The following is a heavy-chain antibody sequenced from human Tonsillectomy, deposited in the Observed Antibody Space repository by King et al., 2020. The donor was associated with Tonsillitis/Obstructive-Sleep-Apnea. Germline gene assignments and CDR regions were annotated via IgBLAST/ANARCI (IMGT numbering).Heavy chain of an antibody. CDR1: GYTFTGYY. V-gene: IGHV1-2*02. CDR2: INPNSGGT. J-gene: IGHJ4*02. D-gene: IGHD3-10*01. Sequence: QLVQSGAEVKKPGASVKVSCKASGYTFTGYYMHWVRQAPGQGLEWMGWINPNSGGTNYAQKFQGRVTMTRDTSISTAYMELSRLRSDDTAVYYCARGMVRGVPGGILDYWGQGTLVTVSS. CDR3: ARGMVRGVPGGILDY.